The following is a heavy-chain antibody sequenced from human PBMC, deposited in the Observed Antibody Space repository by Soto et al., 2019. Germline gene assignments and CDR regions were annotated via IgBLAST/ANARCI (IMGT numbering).Heavy chain of an antibody. J-gene: IGHJ6*02. V-gene: IGHV3-33*01. CDR3: ARVGYYDFWSGYYGGMDV. Sequence: PGGSLRLSCAASGFTFSSYGMHWVRQAPGKGLEWVAVIWYDGSNKYYADSVKGRFTISRDNSKNTLYLQMNSLRAEDTAVYYCARVGYYDFWSGYYGGMDVWGQGTTVTVSS. CDR2: IWYDGSNK. CDR1: GFTFSSYG. D-gene: IGHD3-3*01.